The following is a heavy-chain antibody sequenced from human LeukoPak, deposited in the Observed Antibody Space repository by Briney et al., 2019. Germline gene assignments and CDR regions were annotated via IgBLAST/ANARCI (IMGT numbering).Heavy chain of an antibody. J-gene: IGHJ4*02. Sequence: GGSLRLSCAASGLTFSSYSMNWVRQAPGKGLEWVSYISSSSSTIYYADSVKGRFTISRDNAKNSLYLQMNSLRAEDTAVYYCARDSCSGGSCYGYWGQGTLVTVSS. CDR1: GLTFSSYS. D-gene: IGHD2-15*01. V-gene: IGHV3-48*01. CDR3: ARDSCSGGSCYGY. CDR2: ISSSSSTI.